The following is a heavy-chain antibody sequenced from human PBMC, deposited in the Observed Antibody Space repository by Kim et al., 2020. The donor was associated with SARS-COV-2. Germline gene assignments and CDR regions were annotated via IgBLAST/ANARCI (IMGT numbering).Heavy chain of an antibody. V-gene: IGHV4-34*01. Sequence: SETLSLTCAVYGGSFSGYYWSWIRQPPGKGLEWIGEINHSGSTNYNPSLKSRVTISVDTSKNQFSLKLSSVTAADTAVYYCASRRYSGYDYWGQGTLVTVSS. J-gene: IGHJ4*02. CDR2: INHSGST. CDR1: GGSFSGYY. CDR3: ASRRYSGYDY. D-gene: IGHD5-12*01.